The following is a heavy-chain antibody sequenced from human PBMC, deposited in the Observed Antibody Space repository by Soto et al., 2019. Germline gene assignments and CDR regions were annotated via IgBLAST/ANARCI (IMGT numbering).Heavy chain of an antibody. V-gene: IGHV4-59*08. CDR2: IYYSGTA. J-gene: IGHJ5*02. CDR3: ARLGAYYQSIDL. CDR1: GGSLSPNY. Sequence: SETLSLTCTVSGGSLSPNYWTWIRQPPGKGLEWIAYIYYSGTATYNPSLNSRVAISLDMSKNQISLTLSSVTAADTAVYYCARLGAYYQSIDLTGQGTLVTVSS. D-gene: IGHD3-22*01.